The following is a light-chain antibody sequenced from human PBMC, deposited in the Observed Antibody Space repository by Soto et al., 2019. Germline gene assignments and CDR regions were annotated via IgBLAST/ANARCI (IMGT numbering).Light chain of an antibody. J-gene: IGKJ1*01. CDR3: QQYNVYSPT. CDR2: DAS. CDR1: QSISFW. V-gene: IGKV1-5*01. Sequence: DIQMPQSPSPLSASVGDSVTITCRASQSISFWLAWYQQKPGKAPNLLIYDASTLQSGVPSRLSVSRSGTEFTLTISRLQPDDWATYECQQYNVYSPTFGPGTKVDIK.